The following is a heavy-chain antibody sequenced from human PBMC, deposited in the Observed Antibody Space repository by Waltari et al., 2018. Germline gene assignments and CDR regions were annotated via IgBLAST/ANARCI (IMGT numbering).Heavy chain of an antibody. J-gene: IGHJ3*02. CDR3: ARDLDSSGYSGAFDI. CDR2: IYYRGRT. D-gene: IGHD3-22*01. CDR1: GGSISSSSYY. Sequence: QLQLQESGPGLVKPSETLSLTCTVSGGSISSSSYYWGWIRQPPGKGLEWIGSIYYRGRTYYNPSPRSRVTISVDTSKNQFSLKLSAVTAADTAVYYCARDLDSSGYSGAFDIWGQGTMVTVSS. V-gene: IGHV4-39*07.